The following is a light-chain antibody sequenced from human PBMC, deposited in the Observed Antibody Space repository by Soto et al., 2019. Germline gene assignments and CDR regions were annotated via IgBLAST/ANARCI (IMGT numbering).Light chain of an antibody. CDR1: QSLSSRY. CDR2: GAS. V-gene: IGKV3-20*01. CDR3: QQYSSSPPT. Sequence: EIVLTQSPGTLSLSPGDRATLSCRASQSLSSRYLAWYRQKPGQAPRLLIYGASNRATGIPARFSGSGSGTDFTLTISRLEPDDSAVYYCQQYSSSPPTFGGGTKVEIK. J-gene: IGKJ4*01.